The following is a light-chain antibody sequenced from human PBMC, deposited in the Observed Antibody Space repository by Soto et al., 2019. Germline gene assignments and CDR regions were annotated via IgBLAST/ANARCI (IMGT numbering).Light chain of an antibody. Sequence: DMQMTQSPSTLSASVGDRVTVTCRASQTIGSWLAWYQQKPGRAPKLLIFDASSLESGVPSRFSGNGSGTEFTLTISGLQPDDFATYYCQQFIDGWTFGQGTKVDIK. J-gene: IGKJ1*01. CDR3: QQFIDGWT. CDR2: DAS. V-gene: IGKV1-5*01. CDR1: QTIGSW.